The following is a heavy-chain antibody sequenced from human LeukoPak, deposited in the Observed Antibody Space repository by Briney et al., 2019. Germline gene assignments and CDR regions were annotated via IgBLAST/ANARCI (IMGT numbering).Heavy chain of an antibody. CDR1: VFTFSSYA. CDR3: AKVRVGANDY. V-gene: IGHV3-23*01. CDR2: ISGSGGST. Sequence: GGSLRLSCAASVFTFSSYAMSWVRQAPRKGLEWVSAISGSGGSTYYADPVKGRFTISRDNSKNTLYLQMNSLRAEDTAVYYCAKVRVGANDYWGQGTLVTVSS. D-gene: IGHD1-26*01. J-gene: IGHJ4*02.